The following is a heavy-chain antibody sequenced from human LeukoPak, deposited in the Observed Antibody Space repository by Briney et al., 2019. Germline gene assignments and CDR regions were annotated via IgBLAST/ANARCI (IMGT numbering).Heavy chain of an antibody. CDR2: ISGSGGST. J-gene: IGHJ4*02. CDR3: ARYPDDYSNSLGYFDY. D-gene: IGHD4-11*01. CDR1: GFTFSSYA. V-gene: IGHV3-23*01. Sequence: GGSLRLSCAASGFTFSSYAMSWVRQAPGKGLEWVSAISGSGGSTYYADSVKGRFTISRDNSKNSLYLQMNSLRAEDTAVYYCARYPDDYSNSLGYFDYWGQGTLVTVSS.